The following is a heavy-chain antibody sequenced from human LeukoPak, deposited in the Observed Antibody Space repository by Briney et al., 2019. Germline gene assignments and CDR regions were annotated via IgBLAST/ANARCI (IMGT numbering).Heavy chain of an antibody. Sequence: NPGGSLRLSCAASGFTFSSYWMSWVRQPPGKGLEWIGSIYYSGSTYYNPSLKSRVTISVDTSKNQFSLKLSSVTAADTAVYYCARLAVVAVDYWGQGTLVTVSS. CDR2: IYYSGST. CDR3: ARLAVVAVDY. CDR1: GFTFSSYW. V-gene: IGHV4-39*01. D-gene: IGHD2-15*01. J-gene: IGHJ4*02.